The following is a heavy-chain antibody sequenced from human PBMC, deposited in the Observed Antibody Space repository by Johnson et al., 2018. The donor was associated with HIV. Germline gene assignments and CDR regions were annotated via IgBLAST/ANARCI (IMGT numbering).Heavy chain of an antibody. V-gene: IGHV3-33*01. CDR2: IWYDGSNK. J-gene: IGHJ3*02. CDR3: AFRHNWNYGDVFDI. Sequence: VQLVESGGGVVQPGGSLRLSCAASGFTFSSYGMHWVRQAPGKGLEWVAVIWYDGSNKYYADSVKGRLTISRDNSKNTLYLQMNSLRAEDTAVYYCAFRHNWNYGDVFDIWGQGTMVTVSS. CDR1: GFTFSSYG. D-gene: IGHD1-7*01.